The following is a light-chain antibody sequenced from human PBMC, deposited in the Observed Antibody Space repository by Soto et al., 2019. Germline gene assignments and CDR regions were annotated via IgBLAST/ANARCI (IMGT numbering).Light chain of an antibody. J-gene: IGKJ2*01. CDR3: QQLNTYPVT. CDR1: QGISSY. Sequence: DIQLTQSPSFLSASVGDRVTITCRASQGISSYLAWYQQKPGKAPKLLIYSASTLQSGVPSRLSGSGSATEFTLTISSLQPEDFATYCCQQLNTYPVTFGQGTKLEIK. CDR2: SAS. V-gene: IGKV1-9*01.